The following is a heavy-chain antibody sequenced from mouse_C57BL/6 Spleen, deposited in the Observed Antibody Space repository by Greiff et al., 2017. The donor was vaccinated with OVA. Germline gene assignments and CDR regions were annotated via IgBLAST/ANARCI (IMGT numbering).Heavy chain of an antibody. CDR3: ARRGYDVVFAY. D-gene: IGHD2-2*01. V-gene: IGHV5-6*01. CDR1: GFTFSSYG. Sequence: EVQGVESGGDLVQPGGSLKLSCAASGFTFSSYGMSWVRQTPDKRLEWVATISSGGSYTYYPDSVKGRFTISRDNAKNTLYLQMSSLKSEDTAMYYCARRGYDVVFAYWGQGTLVTVSA. CDR2: ISSGGSYT. J-gene: IGHJ3*01.